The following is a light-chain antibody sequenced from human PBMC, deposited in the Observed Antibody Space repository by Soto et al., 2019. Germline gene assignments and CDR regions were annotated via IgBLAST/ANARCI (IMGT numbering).Light chain of an antibody. CDR3: QQISRYPLT. CDR2: SAS. Sequence: DIQLTQSPSVLSASVGDTVTITCRASQALSNYLAWYQQKPGKAPDLLIYSASTLQSGVPSRFSGSGSETEFSLTIRALQHEDFATYYCQQISRYPLTFGGGTKVDIK. CDR1: QALSNY. J-gene: IGKJ4*01. V-gene: IGKV1-9*01.